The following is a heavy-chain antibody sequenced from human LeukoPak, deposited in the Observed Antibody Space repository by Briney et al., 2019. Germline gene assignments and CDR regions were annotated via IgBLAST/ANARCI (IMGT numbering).Heavy chain of an antibody. V-gene: IGHV3-30-3*01. CDR3: AKGSAFDY. Sequence: GGSLRLSCAASGFTFNRYTVHWVRQAPGEGLEWVAVISNDGNNKYYSVSVKGRFSISRDNSKNTLYLQMSSLRPEDTGVYYCAKGSAFDYWGQGTLVTVSS. J-gene: IGHJ4*02. CDR1: GFTFNRYT. CDR2: ISNDGNNK.